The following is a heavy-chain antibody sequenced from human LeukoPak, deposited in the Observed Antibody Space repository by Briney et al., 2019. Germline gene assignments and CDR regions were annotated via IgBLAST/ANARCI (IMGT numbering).Heavy chain of an antibody. Sequence: GRSLRLSCAASGFTFSSYAMHWVRQAPGKGLEWVAVISYDGSNKYYADSVKGRFTISRDNSKNTLYLQMNSLRAEDTAVYYCARNGGAYSGSYLDYWGQGTLVTVSS. D-gene: IGHD1-26*01. CDR2: ISYDGSNK. CDR3: ARNGGAYSGSYLDY. CDR1: GFTFSSYA. J-gene: IGHJ4*02. V-gene: IGHV3-30*07.